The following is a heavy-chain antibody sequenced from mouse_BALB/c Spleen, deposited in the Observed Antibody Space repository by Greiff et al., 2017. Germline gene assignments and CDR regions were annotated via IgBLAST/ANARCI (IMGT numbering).Heavy chain of an antibody. J-gene: IGHJ2*01. V-gene: IGHV3-2*02. CDR3: AREYGNYVDY. CDR1: GYSITSDYA. Sequence: VQLKESGPGLVKPSQSLSLTCTVTGYSITSDYAWNWIRQFPGNKLEWMGYISYSGSTSYNPSLKSRISITRDTSKNQFFLQLNSVTTEDTATYYCAREYGNYVDYWGQGTTLTVSS. D-gene: IGHD2-10*02. CDR2: ISYSGST.